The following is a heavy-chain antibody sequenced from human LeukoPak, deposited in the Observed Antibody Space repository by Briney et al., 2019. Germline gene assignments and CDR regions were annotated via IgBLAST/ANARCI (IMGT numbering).Heavy chain of an antibody. CDR1: GGSISSSSYY. CDR3: AKNELGADNDAFDI. CDR2: IYYSGST. Sequence: SETLSLTCTVSGGSISSSSYYWGWIRQPPGKGLEWIGSIYYSGSTYYKPSLKSRVTISVDTSKNQFSLKLSSVTAADTAVYYCAKNELGADNDAFDIWGQGTMVTVSS. V-gene: IGHV4-39*07. D-gene: IGHD7-27*01. J-gene: IGHJ3*02.